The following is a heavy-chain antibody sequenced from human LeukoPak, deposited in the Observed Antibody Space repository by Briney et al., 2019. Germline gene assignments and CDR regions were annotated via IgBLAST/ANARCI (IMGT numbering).Heavy chain of an antibody. J-gene: IGHJ4*02. Sequence: GGSLRLSCAASGFTFSSHGMSWVRQAPGKGLEWVSAISDSGGDTYYADSVKGRFTISRDNSKNTLFLQMNTLGAEDTAVYYCAKDRTPLRGGYEGCLDYWGQGTLVTVSS. CDR2: ISDSGGDT. D-gene: IGHD5-12*01. CDR3: AKDRTPLRGGYEGCLDY. CDR1: GFTFSSHG. V-gene: IGHV3-23*01.